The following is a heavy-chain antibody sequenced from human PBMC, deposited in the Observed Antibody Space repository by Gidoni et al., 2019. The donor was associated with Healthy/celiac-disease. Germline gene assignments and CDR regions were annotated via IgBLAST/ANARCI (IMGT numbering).Heavy chain of an antibody. CDR3: AREEYYYGSGSYWDY. D-gene: IGHD3-10*01. CDR2: IYHSGST. V-gene: IGHV4-38-2*02. CDR1: GYSISSGYY. Sequence: QVQLQESGPGLVKPSETLSLTCTVSGYSISSGYYWGWIRQPPGKGLEWIGRIYHSGSTYYNPSLKRRVTISVDTSQHQFSLKLSSVTAADTAVYYCAREEYYYGSGSYWDYWGQGTLVTVSS. J-gene: IGHJ4*02.